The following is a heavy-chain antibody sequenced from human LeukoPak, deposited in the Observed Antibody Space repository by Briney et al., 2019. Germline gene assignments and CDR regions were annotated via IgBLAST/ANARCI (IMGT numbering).Heavy chain of an antibody. D-gene: IGHD3-16*02. Sequence: GESLQISCKGSGYRFTSYWIAWVRQMPGKGLEWMGIIYPADSDTRYSLSFQGQVTISADKSISTAYLQWSSLRASDTAMYYCARLGELSPLGYWGQGTLVTVSS. V-gene: IGHV5-51*01. J-gene: IGHJ4*02. CDR3: ARLGELSPLGY. CDR2: IYPADSDT. CDR1: GYRFTSYW.